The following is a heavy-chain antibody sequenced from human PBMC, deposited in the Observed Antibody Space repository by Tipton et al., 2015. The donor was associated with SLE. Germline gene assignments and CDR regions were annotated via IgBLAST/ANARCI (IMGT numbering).Heavy chain of an antibody. V-gene: IGHV3-30*04. Sequence: SLRLSCEASGFTLSNYAILWVRQAPGEGLEWLAIISHDGDTQYYADSVRGRFTVSRDNSKNAVYLQMDSLRADDTAVYYCARDSGEPVGFYHYGMDVWGPGTTVIVSS. CDR3: ARDSGEPVGFYHYGMDV. J-gene: IGHJ6*02. CDR1: GFTLSNYA. CDR2: ISHDGDTQ. D-gene: IGHD2-15*01.